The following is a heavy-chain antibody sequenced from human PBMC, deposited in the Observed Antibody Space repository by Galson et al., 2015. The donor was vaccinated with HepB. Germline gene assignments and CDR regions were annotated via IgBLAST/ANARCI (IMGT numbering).Heavy chain of an antibody. V-gene: IGHV1-18*04. CDR3: ARYPLWFGELLVGEIDY. J-gene: IGHJ4*02. D-gene: IGHD3-10*01. CDR2: ISAYNGNT. Sequence: SVKVSCKASGYTFTSYGISWVRQAPGQGLEWMGWISAYNGNTNYAQKLQGRVTMTTDTSTSTAYMELRSLRSDDTAVYYCARYPLWFGELLVGEIDYWGQGTLVTVSS. CDR1: GYTFTSYG.